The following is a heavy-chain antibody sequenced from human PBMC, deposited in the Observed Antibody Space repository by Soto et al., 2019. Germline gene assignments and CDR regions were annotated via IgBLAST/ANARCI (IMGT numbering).Heavy chain of an antibody. D-gene: IGHD6-13*01. CDR2: IIPIFGTA. J-gene: IGHJ6*02. V-gene: IGHV1-69*06. CDR3: ARVGRGVAAAGSYYYGMDV. Sequence: QVQLVQSGAEVKKPGSSVKVSCKASGGTFSSYAISWVRQAPGQGLEWMGGIIPIFGTANYAQKFRGRVTITADKSTSTAYMELSSLRSEDTAVYYCARVGRGVAAAGSYYYGMDVWGQGTTVTVSS. CDR1: GGTFSSYA.